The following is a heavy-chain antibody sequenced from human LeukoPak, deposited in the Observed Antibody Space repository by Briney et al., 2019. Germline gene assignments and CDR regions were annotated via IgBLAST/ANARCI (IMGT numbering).Heavy chain of an antibody. V-gene: IGHV1-69*04. D-gene: IGHD4-17*01. CDR3: ARAITTVDSTTYWFDP. CDR1: GRTITRYA. J-gene: IGHJ5*02. CDR2: IIPIIGMA. Sequence: ASVKVSCKASGRTITRYAISWVRQAPGQGLEWMGRIIPIIGMANYAQKFQGRATITADKSTNTAYLELGTLRSEDTAVYYCARAITTVDSTTYWFDPWGQGTLVTVSS.